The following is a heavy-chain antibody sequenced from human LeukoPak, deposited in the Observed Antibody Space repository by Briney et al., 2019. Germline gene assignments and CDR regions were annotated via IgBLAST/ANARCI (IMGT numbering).Heavy chain of an antibody. V-gene: IGHV4-4*07. CDR3: ARLRRDINDWYADDC. D-gene: IGHD6-19*01. J-gene: IGHJ4*02. CDR2: ISITEGT. CDR1: GGSVNTYY. Sequence: SETLSLTCSVSGGSVNTYYWRWIRQSAGKGLEWIGRISITEGTNYNPSLKSRVSMSVDASKKQVSLKLGSVPAADTAVYYCARLRRDINDWYADDCWGQGTLVTVSS.